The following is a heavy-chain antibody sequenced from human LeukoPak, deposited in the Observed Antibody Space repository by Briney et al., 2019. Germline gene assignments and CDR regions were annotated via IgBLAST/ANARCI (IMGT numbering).Heavy chain of an antibody. CDR3: AKMQGYFDY. CDR1: GFTFSTYS. J-gene: IGHJ4*02. Sequence: PGGSLRLSCAASGFTFSTYSMSWVRQAPGKGLEWVSAVSGTGTTYYADSVRGRFIISRDNSKNTLYLQMNSLRAEDTAAYYCAKMQGYFDYWGQGTLVTVSS. CDR2: VSGTGTT. V-gene: IGHV3-23*01.